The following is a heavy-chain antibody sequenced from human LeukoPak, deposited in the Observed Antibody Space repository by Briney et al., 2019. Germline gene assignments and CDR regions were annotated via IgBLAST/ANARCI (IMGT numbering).Heavy chain of an antibody. Sequence: SETLSLTCTVSGGSISSYYWSWIRLPPGKGLEWIGYVYYSGSTNYNPSLKSRVTISVDTSKNQFSLRLTSVTAADTAVYYCARGHYYDSSDDCWGQGILVTVSS. J-gene: IGHJ4*02. D-gene: IGHD3-22*01. V-gene: IGHV4-59*01. CDR2: VYYSGST. CDR3: ARGHYYDSSDDC. CDR1: GGSISSYY.